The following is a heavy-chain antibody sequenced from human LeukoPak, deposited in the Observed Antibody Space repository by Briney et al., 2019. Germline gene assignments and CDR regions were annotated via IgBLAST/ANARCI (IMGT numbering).Heavy chain of an antibody. CDR3: TRAGRFGDGIIDY. D-gene: IGHD3-10*01. J-gene: IGHJ4*02. V-gene: IGHV4-30-2*01. CDR1: GGSISSGGYS. CDR2: IYHSGST. Sequence: SQTLSLTCAVSGGSISSGGYSWSWIRQPPGKGLEWIGYIYHSGSTYYNPSLKSRVTISVDRSKNQFSLKLSSVTAADTAVYYCTRAGRFGDGIIDYWGQGTLVTVSS.